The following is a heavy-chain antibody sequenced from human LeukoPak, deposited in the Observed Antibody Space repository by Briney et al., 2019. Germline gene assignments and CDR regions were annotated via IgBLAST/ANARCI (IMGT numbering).Heavy chain of an antibody. CDR2: MNPNSGNT. D-gene: IGHD2-2*01. CDR1: GYTFTSYG. Sequence: ASVKVSCKASGYTFTSYGISWVRQATGQGLEWMGWMNPNSGNTGYAQKFQGRVTMTRNTSISTAYMELSSLRSEDTAVYYCARDSTSDNWFDPWGQGTLVTVSS. V-gene: IGHV1-8*02. J-gene: IGHJ5*02. CDR3: ARDSTSDNWFDP.